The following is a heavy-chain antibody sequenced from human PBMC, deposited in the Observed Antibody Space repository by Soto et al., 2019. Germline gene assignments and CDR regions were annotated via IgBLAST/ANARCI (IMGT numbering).Heavy chain of an antibody. CDR3: AREGVRGMDV. Sequence: PGGSLRLSCAASGVTFSSYGMHWVRQAPGKGLEWVAVISYDGSNKYYADSVKGRFTISRDNSKNTLYLQMNSLRAEDTAVYYCAREGVRGMDVWGQGTTVTVSS. CDR1: GVTFSSYG. V-gene: IGHV3-30*03. D-gene: IGHD3-16*01. J-gene: IGHJ6*02. CDR2: ISYDGSNK.